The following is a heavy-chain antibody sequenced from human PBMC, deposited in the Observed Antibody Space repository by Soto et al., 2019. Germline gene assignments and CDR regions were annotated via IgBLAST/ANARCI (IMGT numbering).Heavy chain of an antibody. V-gene: IGHV3-23*01. CDR1: GFTFSTYA. J-gene: IGHJ1*01. Sequence: EVQLLESGGKLVQPGGSLTLSCAASGFTFSTYAMAWVRQAPGKGLEWVSGVSASGLNTDYADPVKGRFYISRDNSKNPAPIHVLSLGAEDAGSYYCLRLRPRWNSRYLCGYWGQAAPVTVSS. CDR2: VSASGLNT. D-gene: IGHD1-7*01. CDR3: LRLRPRWNSRYLCGY.